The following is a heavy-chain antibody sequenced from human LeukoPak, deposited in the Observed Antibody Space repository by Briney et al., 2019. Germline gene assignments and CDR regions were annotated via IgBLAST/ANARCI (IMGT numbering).Heavy chain of an antibody. J-gene: IGHJ4*02. CDR3: AKDPPYSSSTPDY. CDR2: ISGSGGST. Sequence: ETLSLTCTVSGYSISSGYYWGWVRQAPGKGLEWVSAISGSGGSTYYADSVKGRFTISRDNSKNTLYLQMNSLRAEDTAVYYCAKDPPYSSSTPDYWGQGTLVTVSS. D-gene: IGHD6-6*01. V-gene: IGHV3-23*01. CDR1: GYSISSGYY.